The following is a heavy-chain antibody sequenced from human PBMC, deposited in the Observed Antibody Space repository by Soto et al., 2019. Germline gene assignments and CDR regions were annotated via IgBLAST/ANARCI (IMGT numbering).Heavy chain of an antibody. Sequence: QVQLQQWGAGLLKPSETLSLTCAVYGGSFSGYYWSWIRQPPGKGLEWIGEINHSGSTIYNPSLKSRVTISVDTSKNQFSLKLSSVTAADTAVYYCARGFGEIDAFDIWGQGTMVTVSS. V-gene: IGHV4-34*01. CDR3: ARGFGEIDAFDI. J-gene: IGHJ3*02. D-gene: IGHD3-10*01. CDR1: GGSFSGYY. CDR2: INHSGST.